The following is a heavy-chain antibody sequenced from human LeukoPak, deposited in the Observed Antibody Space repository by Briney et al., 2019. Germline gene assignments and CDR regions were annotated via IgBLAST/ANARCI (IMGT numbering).Heavy chain of an antibody. J-gene: IGHJ4*02. CDR1: GFTFSSYW. V-gene: IGHV3-7*01. D-gene: IGHD3-10*01. Sequence: GGSLRLSCAASGFTFSSYWMSWVRQAPGKGLEWVANIKQDGSEKYYVDSVKGRFTISRDNAKNSLYLQMNSLRAEDTAVYYCARVLGYYYNCPEDYWGQGTLVTVSS. CDR3: ARVLGYYYNCPEDY. CDR2: IKQDGSEK.